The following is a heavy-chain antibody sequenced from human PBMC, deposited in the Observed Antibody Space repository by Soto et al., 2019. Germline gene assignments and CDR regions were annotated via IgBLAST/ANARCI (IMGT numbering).Heavy chain of an antibody. V-gene: IGHV4-34*01. CDR2: INHSGST. J-gene: IGHJ5*02. CDR3: ATTYYYGSGSSGP. D-gene: IGHD3-10*01. Sequence: SETLSLTCAVYGGSFSGYYWSWIRQPPGKGLEWIGEINHSGSTNYNPSLKSRVTISVDTSKNQFSLKLSSVTAADTAVYYCATTYYYGSGSSGPWGQGTLVTVSS. CDR1: GGSFSGYY.